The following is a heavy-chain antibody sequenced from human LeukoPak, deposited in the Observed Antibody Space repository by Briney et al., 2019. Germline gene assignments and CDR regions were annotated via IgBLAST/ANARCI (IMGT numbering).Heavy chain of an antibody. D-gene: IGHD3-10*01. CDR3: ARGKANYGSGSDV. Sequence: GGSLRLSCAASGFTVSSNYMSWVRQAPGKGLEWVSVIYSGGSTYYADSVKGRFTISRDNARNSLYLQMNSLRAEDTAVYYCARGKANYGSGSDVWGKGTTVTVSS. CDR1: GFTVSSNY. J-gene: IGHJ6*04. V-gene: IGHV3-66*01. CDR2: IYSGGST.